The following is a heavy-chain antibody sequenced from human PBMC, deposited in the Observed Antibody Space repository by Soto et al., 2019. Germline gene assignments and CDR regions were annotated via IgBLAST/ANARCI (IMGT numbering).Heavy chain of an antibody. CDR3: ARRWGRSFDY. CDR1: GGSISSGGYY. D-gene: IGHD2-15*01. Sequence: SETLSLTCTVSGGSISSGGYYWSWIRQHPGTGLEWIGHISYSGSTYYNTSLKSRVTISVDTSRNQFSLKLSSVTAADTAVYYCARRWGRSFDYWGQGTLVTVS. CDR2: ISYSGST. V-gene: IGHV4-31*03. J-gene: IGHJ4*02.